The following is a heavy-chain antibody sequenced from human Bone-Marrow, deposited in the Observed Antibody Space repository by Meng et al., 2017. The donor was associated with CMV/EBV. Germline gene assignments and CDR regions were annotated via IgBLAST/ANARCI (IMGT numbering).Heavy chain of an antibody. V-gene: IGHV1-18*01. J-gene: IGHJ4*02. CDR1: GYTFTSYG. Sequence: ASVKVSCKASGYTFTSYGISWVRQAPGQGLEWMGWISAYNGNTNYAQKLQGRVTMTTDTSTRTAHMELRSLRSDDTAVYYCARRHSDTIFGVAPLGYWGQGTLVTVSS. CDR3: ARRHSDTIFGVAPLGY. D-gene: IGHD3-3*01. CDR2: ISAYNGNT.